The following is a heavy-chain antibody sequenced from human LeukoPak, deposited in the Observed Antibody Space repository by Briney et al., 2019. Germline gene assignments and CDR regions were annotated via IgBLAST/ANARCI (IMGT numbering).Heavy chain of an antibody. CDR1: GGSFSGYY. CDR3: ARGLWFGEYMDV. J-gene: IGHJ6*02. CDR2: INQRVST. Sequence: SETLSLTCAVYGGSFSGYYWICIRQPPGKGLEWIGEINQRVSTNYNPSLKHRVPISVDTSKNQFSLKLSSVTAADTAVYYCARGLWFGEYMDVWGQGTTVTVSS. D-gene: IGHD3-10*01. V-gene: IGHV4-34*01.